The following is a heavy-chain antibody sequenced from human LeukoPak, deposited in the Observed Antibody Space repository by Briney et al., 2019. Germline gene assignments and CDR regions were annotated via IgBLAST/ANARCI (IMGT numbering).Heavy chain of an antibody. CDR2: VSTTGSS. CDR3: AREGYGDSLGYYYMDV. Sequence: PSETLSLTCTVSGGAISNYFWSWIRQPAGKGLEWIGRVSTTGSSNFNPSLKSRVTMSVDTSKNQFSLKLSSVTAADTAVYYCAREGYGDSLGYYYMDVWGKGTTVTVSS. J-gene: IGHJ6*03. CDR1: GGAISNYF. D-gene: IGHD4-17*01. V-gene: IGHV4-4*07.